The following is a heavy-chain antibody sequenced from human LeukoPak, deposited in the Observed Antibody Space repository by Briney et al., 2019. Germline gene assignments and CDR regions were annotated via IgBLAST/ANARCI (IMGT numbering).Heavy chain of an antibody. J-gene: IGHJ6*02. CDR2: ISYDGGNK. D-gene: IGHD6-19*01. V-gene: IGHV3-30*18. CDR1: GFTFSSYG. Sequence: PGRSLRLSCAASGFTFSSYGMHWVRQAPGKGLEWVAVISYDGGNKYYADSVKGRFTISRDNSKNTLYLQMNSLRAEDTAVYYCAKDGEQWLVTDGMDVWGQGTTVTVSS. CDR3: AKDGEQWLVTDGMDV.